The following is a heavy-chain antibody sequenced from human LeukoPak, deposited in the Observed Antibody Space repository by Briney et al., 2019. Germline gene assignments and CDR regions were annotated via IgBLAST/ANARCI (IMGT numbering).Heavy chain of an antibody. J-gene: IGHJ4*02. V-gene: IGHV4-38-2*02. CDR3: ARAGLYYGSGSYYFDY. CDR2: IYHSGST. Sequence: PSETLSLTCTVSGCSISSGYYWGWIRQPPGKGLEWIGSIYHSGSTYYNPSLKSRVTISVDTSKNQFSLKLSSVTAADTAVYYCARAGLYYGSGSYYFDYWGQGTLVTVSS. D-gene: IGHD3-10*01. CDR1: GCSISSGYY.